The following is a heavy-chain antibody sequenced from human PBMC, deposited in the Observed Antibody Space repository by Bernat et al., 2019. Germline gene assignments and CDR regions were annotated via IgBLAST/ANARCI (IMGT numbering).Heavy chain of an antibody. D-gene: IGHD5-12*01. CDR3: ARHRIKRGYSGYDTDY. CDR2: IDPSDSYT. CDR1: GYSFTSYW. J-gene: IGHJ4*02. V-gene: IGHV5-10-1*03. Sequence: EVQLVQSGAEVKKPGESLRISCKGSGYSFTSYWISWVRQMPGKGLEWMGRIDPSDSYTNYSPSFQGHVTISADKSISTAYLQWSSLKASDIAMYYCARHRIKRGYSGYDTDYWGQGTLVTVSS.